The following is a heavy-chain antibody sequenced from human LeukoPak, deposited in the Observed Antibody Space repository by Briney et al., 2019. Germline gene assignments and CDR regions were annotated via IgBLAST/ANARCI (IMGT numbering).Heavy chain of an antibody. CDR1: GFTFSSYW. V-gene: IGHV3-74*01. Sequence: GGSLRLSCAASGFTFSSYWMHWVRQAPGKGLVWVSRINRDGSSTSYADSVKGRFTISRDNAKNTVYLQMNSLSAEDTAMYYCTFSSYGDHVGVDAFDIWGQGTTVTVSS. CDR3: TFSSYGDHVGVDAFDI. CDR2: INRDGSST. D-gene: IGHD4-17*01. J-gene: IGHJ3*02.